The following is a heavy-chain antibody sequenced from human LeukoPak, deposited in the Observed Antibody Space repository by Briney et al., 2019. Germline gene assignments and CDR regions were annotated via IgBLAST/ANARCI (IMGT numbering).Heavy chain of an antibody. D-gene: IGHD3-3*01. CDR1: GFSFSSYS. CDR3: ARALYDFWSGYSPFDP. V-gene: IGHV3-48*02. CDR2: IHSGGSLR. Sequence: GGSLRLSCAASGFSFSSYSFNWVRQAPGEGLDWLAYIHSGGSLRYYSKSVKGRFTISRDNAKNSLYLQMNSLRDEDTAVYYCARALYDFWSGYSPFDPWGQGTLVTVSS. J-gene: IGHJ5*02.